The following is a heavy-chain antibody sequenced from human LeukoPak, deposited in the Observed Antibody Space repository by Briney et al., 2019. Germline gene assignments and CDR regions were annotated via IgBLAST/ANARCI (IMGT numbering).Heavy chain of an antibody. V-gene: IGHV3-15*01. CDR3: TKYDTFVNFDY. CDR1: GYTFTNAW. D-gene: IGHD3-22*01. Sequence: GGSLRLSCVASGYTFTNAWMSWVRQAPGKGLEWVGHIKSKTDGGTTDYAAPVKGRFIISRDDSKDTLYLQMNSLKTDDTAVHYCTKYDTFVNFDYWGQGTLVTVSS. CDR2: IKSKTDGGTT. J-gene: IGHJ4*02.